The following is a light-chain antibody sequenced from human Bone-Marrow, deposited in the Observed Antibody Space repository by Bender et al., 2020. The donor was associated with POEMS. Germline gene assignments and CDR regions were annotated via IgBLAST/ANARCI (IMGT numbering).Light chain of an antibody. CDR2: INN. CDR1: SSNIGTNP. J-gene: IGLJ3*02. CDR3: EAWEDGLNGWV. V-gene: IGLV1-44*01. Sequence: QSVLTQPPSASGTPGQRVTISCSGSSSNIGTNPVNWYQQLPGTAPKLPIYINNQRPSGVPDRFCGSKSGTSASLAISGLQSEDEDEYYYEAWEDGLNGWVFGGGTKLTVL.